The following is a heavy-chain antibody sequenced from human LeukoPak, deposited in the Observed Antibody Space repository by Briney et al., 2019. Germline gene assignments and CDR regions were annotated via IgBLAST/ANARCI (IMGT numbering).Heavy chain of an antibody. CDR2: ISGSSTYI. J-gene: IGHJ5*02. CDR3: ARWSDELLFDP. D-gene: IGHD1-26*01. V-gene: IGHV3-21*01. CDR1: GFTFSSYS. Sequence: SGGSLRLSCAASGFTFSSYSMNWVRQAPGKGLEWVSSISGSSTYIYYADSVKGRFTISRDNAKNSLYLQMNSLRAEDTAVYYCARWSDELLFDPWGQGTLVTVSS.